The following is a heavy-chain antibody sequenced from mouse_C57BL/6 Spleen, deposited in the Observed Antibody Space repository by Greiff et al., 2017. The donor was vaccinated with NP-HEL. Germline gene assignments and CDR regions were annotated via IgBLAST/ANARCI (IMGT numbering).Heavy chain of an antibody. Sequence: SGPELVKPGASVKISCKASGYSFTGYYMNWVKQSPEKSLEWIGEINPSAGGTTYNQKFKAKATLTVDKSSSTAYMQLKSLTSEDSAVYYCARSEDYAGGYYAMDYWGQGTSVTVSS. V-gene: IGHV1-42*01. D-gene: IGHD2-4*01. CDR2: INPSAGGT. CDR1: GYSFTGYY. J-gene: IGHJ4*01. CDR3: ARSEDYAGGYYAMDY.